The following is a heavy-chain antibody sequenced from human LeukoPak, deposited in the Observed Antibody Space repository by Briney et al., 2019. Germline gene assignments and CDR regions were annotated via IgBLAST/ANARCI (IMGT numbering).Heavy chain of an antibody. D-gene: IGHD1-7*01. CDR2: MNPNSGNT. V-gene: IGHV1-8*01. CDR3: ARRNFDYFDS. J-gene: IGHJ4*02. Sequence: GASVTVSCTTSGYTFSNYDINWVRQATGQGLEWMGWMNPNSGNTGYAQKFQGRVTMTRNTSISTAYMELSSLRSDDTAVYYCARRNFDYFDSWGQGTLVTVSS. CDR1: GYTFSNYD.